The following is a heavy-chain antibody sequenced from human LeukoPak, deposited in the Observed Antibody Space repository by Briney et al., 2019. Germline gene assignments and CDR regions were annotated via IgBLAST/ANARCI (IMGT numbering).Heavy chain of an antibody. CDR1: GFTFSNYA. Sequence: GGSLRLSCAASGFTFSNYAMTWVRQVPGKGLEWVSTISSSGNSTYYADSVKGRFTISRDNSKNTLFLQLSSLRAEDTTVYYCAKTTYASNSTGWYNHFDYWGQGTVVTVSS. CDR2: ISSSGNST. J-gene: IGHJ4*02. V-gene: IGHV3-23*01. D-gene: IGHD6-19*01. CDR3: AKTTYASNSTGWYNHFDY.